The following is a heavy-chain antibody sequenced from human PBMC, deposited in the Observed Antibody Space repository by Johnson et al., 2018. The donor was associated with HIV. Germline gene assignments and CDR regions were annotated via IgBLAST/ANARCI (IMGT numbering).Heavy chain of an antibody. Sequence: VQLVESGGGLIQPGGSLRLSCAASGFTVSSNYMSWVRQAPGKGLEWVSVIYSGGSTYYADSVKGRITISRDNAKKSLYLQMNSLRAEDPAVYYCARGLQDSSGWYNAFDIWGQGTMVTVSS. CDR2: IYSGGST. J-gene: IGHJ3*02. V-gene: IGHV3-53*01. CDR1: GFTVSSNY. D-gene: IGHD6-19*01. CDR3: ARGLQDSSGWYNAFDI.